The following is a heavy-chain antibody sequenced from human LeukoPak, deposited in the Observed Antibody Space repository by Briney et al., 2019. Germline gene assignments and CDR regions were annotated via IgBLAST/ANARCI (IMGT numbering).Heavy chain of an antibody. Sequence: SETLSLTCTVSGGSISSYYWSWIRQPPGKGLEWIGYIYYSGSTNYNPSLKSRVTISVDTSKNQFSLKLSSVTAADTAVYYCARHVSTGRYFDWNHNYYYYYGMDVWGQGTTVTVPS. CDR2: IYYSGST. CDR1: GGSISSYY. V-gene: IGHV4-59*08. J-gene: IGHJ6*02. D-gene: IGHD3-9*01. CDR3: ARHVSTGRYFDWNHNYYYYYGMDV.